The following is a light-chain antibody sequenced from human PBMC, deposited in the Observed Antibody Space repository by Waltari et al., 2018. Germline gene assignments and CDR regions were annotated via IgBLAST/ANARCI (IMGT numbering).Light chain of an antibody. V-gene: IGKV3-20*01. CDR1: QSVSSSY. Sequence: ESVLTQSPGTLSLSPGERATLSCRASQSVSSSYLAWYQQKPGQAPRLLIYGVSSRATDIPDRFSGSGSGTDFTLTISRLEPEDFAVYYCLQYSTLPHTFGQVTKVEIK. J-gene: IGKJ1*01. CDR2: GVS. CDR3: LQYSTLPHT.